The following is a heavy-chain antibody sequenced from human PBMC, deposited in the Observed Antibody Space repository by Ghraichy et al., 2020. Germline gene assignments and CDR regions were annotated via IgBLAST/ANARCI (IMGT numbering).Heavy chain of an antibody. J-gene: IGHJ2*01. V-gene: IGHV3-53*01. CDR3: ARGYWYFDL. Sequence: GGSLRLTCAASGFTVSGYYMRWVRQAPGKGLEWVSVIYSGGTTYYAASVKGRFTISRDNSKNKLYLQMNNLRAADTAVYCCARGYWYFDLWGRGTLVTVSS. CDR2: IYSGGTT. CDR1: GFTVSGYY.